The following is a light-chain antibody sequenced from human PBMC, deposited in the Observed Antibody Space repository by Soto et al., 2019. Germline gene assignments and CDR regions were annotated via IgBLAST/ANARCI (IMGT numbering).Light chain of an antibody. V-gene: IGKV1-5*03. CDR1: QTISSW. Sequence: DIQMTQSPSTLSGSVGDRVTITCRSSQTISSWLAWYQQKPWKAPKLLIYKASTLKSGVPSRFSGSGYGTEFTITIISLQADDFATYYCQHYNSYSEAFGQGTKVDIK. CDR3: QHYNSYSEA. CDR2: KAS. J-gene: IGKJ1*01.